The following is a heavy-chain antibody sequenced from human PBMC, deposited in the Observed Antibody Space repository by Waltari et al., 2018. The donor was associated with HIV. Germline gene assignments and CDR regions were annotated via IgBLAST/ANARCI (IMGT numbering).Heavy chain of an antibody. V-gene: IGHV3-23*01. D-gene: IGHD6-13*01. J-gene: IGHJ6*02. CDR1: GFTFSNYA. CDR2: SSVSAYST. Sequence: EGQLLESGGGLVQPGGSLRLSCAASGFTFSNYAMNWVRQDPGKGREGVSASSVSAYSTYYGESGKGRFTISRDNSQNKLLLQMNSLRADDTAVYFCAKEHQYSHTWYSFYGMDVWGQGTTVTVSS. CDR3: AKEHQYSHTWYSFYGMDV.